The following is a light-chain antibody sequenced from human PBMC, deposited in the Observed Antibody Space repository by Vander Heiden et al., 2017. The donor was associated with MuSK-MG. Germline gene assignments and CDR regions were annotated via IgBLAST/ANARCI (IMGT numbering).Light chain of an antibody. V-gene: IGLV3-1*01. Sequence: SYDLTQPPSVSVSPGPTANIACSGDKLGNKFVCWYQQRPGQSPVLVIYQDVKRPSGIPDRFSGSNSGNTATLTISGTQALDEADYYCQAWDTTTAVFGGGTKLTVL. CDR1: KLGNKF. J-gene: IGLJ3*02. CDR2: QDV. CDR3: QAWDTTTAV.